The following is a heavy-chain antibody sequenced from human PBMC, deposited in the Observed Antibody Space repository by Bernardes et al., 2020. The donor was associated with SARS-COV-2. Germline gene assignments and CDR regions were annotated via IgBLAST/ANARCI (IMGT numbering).Heavy chain of an antibody. Sequence: EGPLCLSCAASGFTFRSYGMHWVRQAPGTGLAWVAVISYDGSNKYYADSVKGRFTISRDNSKNTLYLQMNSLRAEDTAVYYCARDRGITIFGEDHPLDYWGQGTLVTVSS. CDR3: ARDRGITIFGEDHPLDY. CDR2: ISYDGSNK. D-gene: IGHD3-3*01. CDR1: GFTFRSYG. V-gene: IGHV3-30*03. J-gene: IGHJ4*02.